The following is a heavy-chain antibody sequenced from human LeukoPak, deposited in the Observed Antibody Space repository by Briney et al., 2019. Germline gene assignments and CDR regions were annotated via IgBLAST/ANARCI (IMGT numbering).Heavy chain of an antibody. J-gene: IGHJ6*03. V-gene: IGHV5-51*01. D-gene: IGHD1-26*01. Sequence: PGESLKISCKGSGYSFTNYWIGWVRQMPGKGLEWMGIIYPGDSDTRYSPSFQGQVTISADKSISTAYLQWSSLRASDTAMYYCARHGRRFSARYSYMDVWGKGTTVTVSS. CDR2: IYPGDSDT. CDR1: GYSFTNYW. CDR3: ARHGRRFSARYSYMDV.